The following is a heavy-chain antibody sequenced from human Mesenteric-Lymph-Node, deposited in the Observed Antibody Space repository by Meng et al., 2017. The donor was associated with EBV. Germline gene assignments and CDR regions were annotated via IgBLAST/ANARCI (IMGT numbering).Heavy chain of an antibody. J-gene: IGHJ4*02. CDR1: SGSISNSNW. D-gene: IGHD3-16*02. V-gene: IGHV4-4*02. Sequence: QVQLQESGPGLGKPSGTLSLTGAVSSGSISNSNWWSWVRQPPGKGLQWIGEIFHSGGTNYNPSLKSRVTISVDKSKNQFSLKVNSLTAADTAVYYCARITFGGAIGDWGQGTLVTVSS. CDR2: IFHSGGT. CDR3: ARITFGGAIGD.